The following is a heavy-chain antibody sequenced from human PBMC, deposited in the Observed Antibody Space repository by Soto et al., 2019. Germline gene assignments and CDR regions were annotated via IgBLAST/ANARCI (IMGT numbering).Heavy chain of an antibody. CDR1: GFTPTTTP. J-gene: IGHJ4*02. V-gene: IGHV3-23*01. Sequence: GGSLRLSCAGSGFTPTTTPLSWVRQPPGKGLEWVTTISGTASRTYYVDSVKGRFFISRDNSKNTVTLQMNNLTLGDTAVYYCATSFRYFDNWGQGTRVTVSS. CDR2: ISGTASRT. D-gene: IGHD3-9*01. CDR3: ATSFRYFDN.